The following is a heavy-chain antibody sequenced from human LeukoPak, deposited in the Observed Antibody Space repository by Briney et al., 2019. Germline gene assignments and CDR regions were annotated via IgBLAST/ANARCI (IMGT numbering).Heavy chain of an antibody. CDR3: ARQGYNNGTGRYNWFDS. J-gene: IGHJ5*01. CDR2: INHSGST. D-gene: IGHD5-24*01. CDR1: GGSFSVYN. V-gene: IGHV4-34*01. Sequence: SETLSLTCAVYGGSFSVYNTSWICHPPRKGLEWVLEINHSGSTNYNPSVKSRVTLSVDTSKNHCSLKQISVTAADAAVYYCARQGYNNGTGRYNWFDSWGQGILVTVSS.